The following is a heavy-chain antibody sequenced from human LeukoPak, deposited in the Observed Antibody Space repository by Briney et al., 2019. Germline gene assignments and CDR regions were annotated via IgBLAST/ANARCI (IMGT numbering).Heavy chain of an antibody. Sequence: GGSLRLSCAASGFTFSSYSMNWVRQAPGKGLEWVSSISSSSSYIYYADSVKGRFTISRDNAKNSLYLQMNSLRAEDTAVYYCARAMGGHYYDSSGPYYFDYWGQGTLVTVSS. D-gene: IGHD3-22*01. CDR3: ARAMGGHYYDSSGPYYFDY. J-gene: IGHJ4*02. CDR2: ISSSSSYI. V-gene: IGHV3-21*01. CDR1: GFTFSSYS.